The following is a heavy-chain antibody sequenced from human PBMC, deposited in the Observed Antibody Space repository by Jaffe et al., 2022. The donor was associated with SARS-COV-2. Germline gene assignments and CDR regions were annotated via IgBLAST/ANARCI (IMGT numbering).Heavy chain of an antibody. Sequence: EVQLVESGGGLVQPGGSLRLSCTPSGFIFRRYWMSWVRQAPGEGLEWVANIKEDGSEEYYVDSVRGRFAISRDNVKNSLYLQMNSLRDEDTAVYYCARGGRMWEYWGQGTLVIVSS. CDR2: IKEDGSEE. CDR1: GFIFRRYW. CDR3: ARGGRMWEY. D-gene: IGHD1-26*01. V-gene: IGHV3-7*01. J-gene: IGHJ4*02.